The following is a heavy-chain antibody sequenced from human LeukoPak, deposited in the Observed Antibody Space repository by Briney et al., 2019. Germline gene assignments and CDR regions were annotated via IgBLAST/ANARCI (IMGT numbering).Heavy chain of an antibody. CDR3: ARLVTSAAGTIWFDP. J-gene: IGHJ5*02. D-gene: IGHD6-13*01. CDR1: GGSISSYY. Sequence: SETLSLTCTVSGGSISSYYWSWIRQPPGKGLEWIGYIYTSGSTNYNPSLKSRVTISVDTSKNQFSLRLSSVTAADTAVYYCARLVTSAAGTIWFDPWGQGTLVTVSS. V-gene: IGHV4-4*09. CDR2: IYTSGST.